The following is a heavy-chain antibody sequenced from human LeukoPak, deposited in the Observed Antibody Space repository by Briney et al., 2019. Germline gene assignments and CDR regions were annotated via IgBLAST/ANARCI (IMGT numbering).Heavy chain of an antibody. J-gene: IGHJ3*02. Sequence: PSETLSLTCTVSGGSISSGSYYWSWIRQPAGKGLEWIGRIYTSGSTNYNPSLKSRVTISVDTSKNQFSLKLSSVTAADTAVYYCARATPTGYSSSWYREGGAFDIWGQGTMVTVSS. CDR2: IYTSGST. D-gene: IGHD6-13*01. CDR3: ARATPTGYSSSWYREGGAFDI. CDR1: GGSISSGSYY. V-gene: IGHV4-61*02.